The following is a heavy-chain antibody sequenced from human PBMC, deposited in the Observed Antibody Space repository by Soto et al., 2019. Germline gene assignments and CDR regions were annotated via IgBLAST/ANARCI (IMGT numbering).Heavy chain of an antibody. D-gene: IGHD3-22*01. CDR3: ARHSYYYYDTSGYFAY. CDR2: INTGNGNT. J-gene: IGHJ4*02. Sequence: QVQLVQSGAEVKKPGASMRVSCRTSGYTFTSHFIHWVRQAPGQGLEWMGWINTGNGNTRYSETFEGRVTITRDTSANTVYMELSSPRSEDTAVYYCARHSYYYYDTSGYFAYWGQGTLVTVSS. V-gene: IGHV1-3*04. CDR1: GYTFTSHF.